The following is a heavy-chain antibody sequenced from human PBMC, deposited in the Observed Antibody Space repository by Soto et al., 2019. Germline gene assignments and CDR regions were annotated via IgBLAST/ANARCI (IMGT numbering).Heavy chain of an antibody. CDR2: ISYDGSNK. CDR3: AREGSDSSGIDY. Sequence: QVQLVESGGGVVQPGRSLRLSCAASRFTFSSYAMHWVRQAPGKGLEWVAVISYDGSNKYYADSVKGRFTISRDNSKNTLYLQMNSLRAEDTAVYYCAREGSDSSGIDYWGQGTLVTVSS. J-gene: IGHJ4*02. CDR1: RFTFSSYA. V-gene: IGHV3-30-3*01. D-gene: IGHD3-22*01.